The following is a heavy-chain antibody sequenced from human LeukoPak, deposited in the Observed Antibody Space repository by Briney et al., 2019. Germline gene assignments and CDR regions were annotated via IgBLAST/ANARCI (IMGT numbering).Heavy chain of an antibody. J-gene: IGHJ4*02. CDR1: GYSISSGYY. D-gene: IGHD3-16*01. V-gene: IGHV4-38-2*02. CDR3: ARGFVDDYVWGSYGYFDY. CDR2: IYHSGST. Sequence: PSETLSLTCTVSGYSISSGYYWGWTRQPPGKGLEWIGSIYHSGSTYYNPSLKSRVTISVDTSKNQFSLKLRSVTAADTAVYYCARGFVDDYVWGSYGYFDYWGQGTLVTVSS.